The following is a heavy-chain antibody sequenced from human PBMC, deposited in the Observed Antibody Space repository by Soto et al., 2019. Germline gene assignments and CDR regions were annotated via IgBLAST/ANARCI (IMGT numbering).Heavy chain of an antibody. CDR1: GYTFTSYG. D-gene: IGHD2-2*01. CDR2: ISAYNGNT. V-gene: IGHV1-18*01. CDR3: AKDIVVVPAAFYYYYGMDV. J-gene: IGHJ6*02. Sequence: ASVKVSCKASGYTFTSYGISWVRQAPGLGLEWMGWISAYNGNTNYAQKLQGRVTMTTDTSTSTAYMELRSLRSDDTAVYYCAKDIVVVPAAFYYYYGMDVWGQGTTVTVSS.